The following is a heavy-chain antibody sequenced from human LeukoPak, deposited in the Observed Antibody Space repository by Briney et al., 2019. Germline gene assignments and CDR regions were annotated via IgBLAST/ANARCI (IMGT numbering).Heavy chain of an antibody. D-gene: IGHD4-23*01. CDR3: AKGMSYGGNTGAFDH. CDR2: IRYDGSNK. CDR1: GFTFSSYG. V-gene: IGHV3-30*02. J-gene: IGHJ4*02. Sequence: PGGSLRLSCAASGFTFSSYGMHWVRQAPGKGLEWVAFIRYDGSNKYYADSVKGRFTISRDNSKNTLYLQMNSLRAEDTAVYYCAKGMSYGGNTGAFDHWGQGTLVTVSS.